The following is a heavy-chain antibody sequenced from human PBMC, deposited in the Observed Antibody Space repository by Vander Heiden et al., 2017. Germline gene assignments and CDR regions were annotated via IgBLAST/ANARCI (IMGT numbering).Heavy chain of an antibody. CDR2: IIPILGIA. V-gene: IGHV1-69*10. CDR3: AGGYCSSTSCYNGMDV. J-gene: IGHJ6*02. Sequence: QVQLVQSGAEVKKPGSSVKVSCKASGGTFSSYAISWVRQAPGQGLEWMGGIIPILGIANYAQKFQGRVTITADKSTSTAYMELSSLRSEDTAVYYCAGGYCSSTSCYNGMDVWGQGTTVTVSS. CDR1: GGTFSSYA. D-gene: IGHD2-2*02.